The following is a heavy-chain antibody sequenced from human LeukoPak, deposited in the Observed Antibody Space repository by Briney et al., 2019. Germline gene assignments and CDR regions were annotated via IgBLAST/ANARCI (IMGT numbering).Heavy chain of an antibody. CDR3: ARGAGPKQQLTAYYSDY. V-gene: IGHV6-1*01. D-gene: IGHD6-13*01. J-gene: IGHJ4*02. Sequence: SQTLSLTCAISGDSVSSNSAAWNWIRQSPSRGLEWLGRTYYRSKWYNDYAVSVKSRITINPDTSKNQFSLQLNSVTPEDTAVYYCARGAGPKQQLTAYYSDYWGQGTLVTVSS. CDR2: TYYRSKWYN. CDR1: GDSVSSNSAA.